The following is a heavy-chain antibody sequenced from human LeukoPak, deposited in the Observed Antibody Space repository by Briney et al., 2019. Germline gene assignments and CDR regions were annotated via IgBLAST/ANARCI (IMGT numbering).Heavy chain of an antibody. D-gene: IGHD4-23*01. CDR1: GFTFSSYW. V-gene: IGHV3-74*01. CDR2: IKSDGSNT. Sequence: GRSLRLSCVASGFTFSSYWMHWVRQAPGKGLVWVSRIKSDGSNTSYADSVKGRFTISRDNAKNTLYLQMNSLRAEDTAVYYCARDSCGGNNLCVAAFWGQGTLVTVSS. CDR3: ARDSCGGNNLCVAAF. J-gene: IGHJ4*02.